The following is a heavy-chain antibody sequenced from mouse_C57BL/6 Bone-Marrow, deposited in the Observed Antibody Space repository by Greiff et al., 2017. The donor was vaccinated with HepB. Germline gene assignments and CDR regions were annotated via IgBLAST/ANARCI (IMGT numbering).Heavy chain of an antibody. CDR2: IDPENGDT. D-gene: IGHD2-12*01. CDR1: GFNIKDDY. V-gene: IGHV14-4*01. J-gene: IGHJ2*01. CDR3: TTIRRGFDY. Sequence: EVQLQQSGAELVRPGASVKLSCTASGFNIKDDYMHWVKQRPEQGLEWIGWIDPENGDTEYASKFQGKATITADTSSNTAYLQLSSLTSEDTAGYYCTTIRRGFDYWGQGTTLTVSS.